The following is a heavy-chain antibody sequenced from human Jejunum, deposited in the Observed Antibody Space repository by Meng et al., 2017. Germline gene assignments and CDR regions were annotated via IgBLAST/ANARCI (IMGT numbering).Heavy chain of an antibody. CDR1: GFTVSSNY. D-gene: IGHD6-19*01. J-gene: IGHJ4*02. CDR3: ARLSQSSGWSEFDY. V-gene: IGHV3-66*02. CDR2: LYSGGSA. Sequence: GGSLRLSCAASGFTVSSNYISWVRQAPGKGLEWVSVLYSGGSADYADSAKGRFTISRDDSKNTLYLQTNSLRAEDTAVYYCARLSQSSGWSEFDYWGQGTLVTVSS.